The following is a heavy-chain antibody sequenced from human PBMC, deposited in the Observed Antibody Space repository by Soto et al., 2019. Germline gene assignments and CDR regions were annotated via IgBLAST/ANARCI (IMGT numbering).Heavy chain of an antibody. CDR2: ISYDGSNK. D-gene: IGHD6-19*01. J-gene: IGHJ6*02. CDR1: GFTFSSYG. V-gene: IGHV3-30*18. Sequence: GSLRLSCAASGFTFSSYGMHWVRQAPGKGLEWVAVISYDGSNKYYADSMKGRFTISRDNSKNTLYLQMNSLRAEDTAVYYCAKYSSGWKIRYYGMDVWGQGTTVTVSS. CDR3: AKYSSGWKIRYYGMDV.